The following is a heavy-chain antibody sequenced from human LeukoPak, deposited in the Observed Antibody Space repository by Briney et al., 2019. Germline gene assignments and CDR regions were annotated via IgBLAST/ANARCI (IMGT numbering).Heavy chain of an antibody. CDR3: ARDPSHCSGGSCYLYYYYYMDV. V-gene: IGHV1-46*01. CDR2: INPSGGST. J-gene: IGHJ6*03. D-gene: IGHD2-15*01. CDR1: GYTFTSYY. Sequence: ASVKVSCKASGYTFTSYYMHWVRQAPGQGLEWMGIINPSGGSTSYAQKFQGRVTMTRDMSTSTVYMELSSLRSEDTAVYYCARDPSHCSGGSCYLYYYYYMDVWGKGTTVTISS.